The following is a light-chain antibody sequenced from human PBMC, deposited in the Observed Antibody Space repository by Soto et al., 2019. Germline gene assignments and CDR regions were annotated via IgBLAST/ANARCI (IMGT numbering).Light chain of an antibody. CDR1: SSDVGGYNY. Sequence: QSALTQPASVSGSPGQSITISCTGTSSDVGGYNYVSWYQQYPGKAPTLMIYEVSNRPSGVSKRFSGSKSGNTASLPTSGRQAAEEADDYCSPSESSRDVVFGGGTKLTVL. CDR2: EVS. CDR3: SPSESSRDVV. J-gene: IGLJ2*01. V-gene: IGLV2-14*01.